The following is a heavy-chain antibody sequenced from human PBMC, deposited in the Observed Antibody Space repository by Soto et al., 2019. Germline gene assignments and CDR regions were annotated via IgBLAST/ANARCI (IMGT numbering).Heavy chain of an antibody. V-gene: IGHV3-30-3*01. CDR3: ARDRDSSGYYYDFDY. J-gene: IGHJ4*02. CDR1: GFTFSSYA. Sequence: GGSLRLSCAASGFTFSSYAMHWVRQAPGKGLEWVAVISYDGSNKYYADSVKGRFTISRDNSKNTLYLQMNSLRAEDTAVYYCARDRDSSGYYYDFDYWGQGTLVTVSS. D-gene: IGHD3-22*01. CDR2: ISYDGSNK.